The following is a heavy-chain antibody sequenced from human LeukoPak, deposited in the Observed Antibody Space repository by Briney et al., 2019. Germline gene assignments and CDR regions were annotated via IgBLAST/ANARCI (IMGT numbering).Heavy chain of an antibody. Sequence: SETLSLTCTISGGSISSSSYYWGWIRQPPGKGLEWIGSIYYSGSTYYNPSLKSRVTISVDTSKNQFSLKLSSVTAADTAVYYCATRGTAAGDLDYWGQGTLVTVSS. CDR2: IYYSGST. J-gene: IGHJ4*02. CDR3: ATRGTAAGDLDY. V-gene: IGHV4-39*01. CDR1: GGSISSSSYY. D-gene: IGHD6-13*01.